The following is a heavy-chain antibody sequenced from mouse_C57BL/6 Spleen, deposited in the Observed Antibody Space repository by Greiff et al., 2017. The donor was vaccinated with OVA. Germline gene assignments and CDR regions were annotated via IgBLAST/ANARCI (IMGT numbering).Heavy chain of an antibody. Sequence: QVHVKQPGAELVKPGASVKLSCKASGYTFTSYWMQWVKQRPGQGLEWIGEIDPSDSYTNYNQKFKGKATLTVDTSSSTAYMQLSSLTSEDSAVYYCARFTTVLRPFAYWGQGTLVTVSA. J-gene: IGHJ3*01. V-gene: IGHV1-50*01. CDR1: GYTFTSYW. CDR3: ARFTTVLRPFAY. D-gene: IGHD1-1*01. CDR2: IDPSDSYT.